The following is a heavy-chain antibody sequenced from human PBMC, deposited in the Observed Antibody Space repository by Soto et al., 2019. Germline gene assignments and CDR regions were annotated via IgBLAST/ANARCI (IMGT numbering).Heavy chain of an antibody. Sequence: XETLSLPCTVSGVSISSYYWSWILHPPGKGLEWIGYIYYSGSTNYNPSLKSRVTISVDTSKNQFSLKLSSVTAADTAVYYCARDQFYGGNSYYYYYGMDVWGQGTTVTVSS. CDR1: GVSISSYY. V-gene: IGHV4-59*01. CDR3: ARDQFYGGNSYYYYYGMDV. CDR2: IYYSGST. D-gene: IGHD2-21*02. J-gene: IGHJ6*02.